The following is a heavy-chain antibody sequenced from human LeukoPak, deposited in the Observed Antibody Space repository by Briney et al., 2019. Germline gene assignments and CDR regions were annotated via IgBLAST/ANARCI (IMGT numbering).Heavy chain of an antibody. D-gene: IGHD3-16*01. CDR2: IKPDGSEK. V-gene: IGHV3-7*01. CDR3: AREPSPLWIDH. Sequence: GGSLRLSCAASGFTFTQYWMSWVRQAPGKGLEWVANIKPDGSEKHYVDSMKGRFSISRDNTKNSLFLKISSLSGEDSAVYYCAREPSPLWIDHWGQGTRVIVSS. J-gene: IGHJ4*02. CDR1: GFTFTQYW.